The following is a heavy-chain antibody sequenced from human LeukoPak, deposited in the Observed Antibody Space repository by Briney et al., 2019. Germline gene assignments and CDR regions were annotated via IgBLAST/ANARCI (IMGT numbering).Heavy chain of an antibody. CDR2: ISSTSSYT. CDR3: ARDYGGSSPFDY. CDR1: GFTFSSYS. Sequence: GGSLRLSCAASGFTFSSYSMNWVRQAPGKGLEWVSSISSTSSYTYYADSMKGRFTISRDNAKNSLYLHMNSLRAEDTAVYYCARDYGGSSPFDYWGQGTLVTVSS. D-gene: IGHD4-23*01. J-gene: IGHJ4*02. V-gene: IGHV3-21*01.